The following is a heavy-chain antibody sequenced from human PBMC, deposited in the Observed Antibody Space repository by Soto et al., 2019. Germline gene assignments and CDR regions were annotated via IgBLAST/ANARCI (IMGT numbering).Heavy chain of an antibody. D-gene: IGHD3-22*01. J-gene: IGHJ5*02. CDR3: ARLRNYHDSSGYRHRGNWFDP. CDR2: IYPGDSDT. V-gene: IGHV5-51*01. Sequence: GESLKISCKGSGYSFTSYWIGWVRQMPGKGLEWMGIIYPGDSDTGYSPSFQGQVTISADKSISIAYLQWSSLKASDTAMYYCARLRNYHDSSGYRHRGNWFDPWGQGTLVTVSS. CDR1: GYSFTSYW.